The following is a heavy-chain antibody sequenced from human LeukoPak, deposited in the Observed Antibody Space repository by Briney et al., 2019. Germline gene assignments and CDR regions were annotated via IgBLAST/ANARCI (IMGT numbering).Heavy chain of an antibody. Sequence: TSETLSLTCTVSGGSISSSSYYWGWIRQPQGKGLEWIGSIYYSGSTYYNPSLKSRVTISVDTSKNQFSLKLSSVTAADTAVYYCARFYGGNTYWGQGTLVTVSS. D-gene: IGHD4-23*01. CDR2: IYYSGST. CDR3: ARFYGGNTY. V-gene: IGHV4-39*07. CDR1: GGSISSSSYY. J-gene: IGHJ4*02.